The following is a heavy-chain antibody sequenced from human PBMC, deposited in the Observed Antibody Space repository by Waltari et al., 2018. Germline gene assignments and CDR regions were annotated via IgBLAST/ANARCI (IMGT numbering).Heavy chain of an antibody. CDR2: INRDGSLT. V-gene: IGHV3-74*01. CDR1: VFTFMTDW. D-gene: IGHD3-16*01. J-gene: IGHJ5*01. Sequence: EVQLVEAGGALVQPGGSLRLACRAPVFTFMTDWMPRVRQAPGKGLVRVSRINRDGSLTTSADSVKGRFTISRDNAKNTLYLQMNSLRVEDTAVYYCVRGLGDSWGQGTLVTVSS. CDR3: VRGLGDS.